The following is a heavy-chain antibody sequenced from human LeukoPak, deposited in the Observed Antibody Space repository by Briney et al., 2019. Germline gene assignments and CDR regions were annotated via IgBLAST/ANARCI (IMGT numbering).Heavy chain of an antibody. D-gene: IGHD5-18*01. V-gene: IGHV3-21*01. Sequence: PGGSLRLSCAASGFTFSTYALSWVRQAPGKGLEWVSSISSSSYIYYADSVKGRFTISRDNAKNSLYLQMNSLRAEDTAVYYCAITTDTAMAYYFDYWGQGTLVTVSS. CDR1: GFTFSTYA. J-gene: IGHJ4*02. CDR3: AITTDTAMAYYFDY. CDR2: ISSSSYI.